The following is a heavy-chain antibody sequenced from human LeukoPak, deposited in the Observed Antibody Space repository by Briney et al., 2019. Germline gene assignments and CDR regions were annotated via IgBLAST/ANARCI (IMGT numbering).Heavy chain of an antibody. J-gene: IGHJ4*02. Sequence: GGSLRLSCAASGFTFNTFAMNWVRQAPGKGLEWVSSISGNGVRAYYADSVKGRFTVSRDNSRSSVYLQMNSLGAEDTAIYSCKKDLLGDSRPIDSWGQGTLVTVSS. V-gene: IGHV3-23*01. CDR3: KKDLLGDSRPIDS. D-gene: IGHD2-15*01. CDR2: ISGNGVRA. CDR1: GFTFNTFA.